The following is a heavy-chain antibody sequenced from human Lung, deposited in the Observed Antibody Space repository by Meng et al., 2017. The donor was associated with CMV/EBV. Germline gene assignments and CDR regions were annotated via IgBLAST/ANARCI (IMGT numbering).Heavy chain of an antibody. Sequence: GGSLTLSCAVSGLTLRSYAMHWIRQAPGKGLEWLAGIETDGRVHFYAESVQGRFSISRDNFENMLFVQMDSLRAEDTAVYYCAKDGIGCNDDRWGKALDVWGQGTMVTVSS. CDR3: AKDGIGCNDDRWGKALDV. V-gene: IGHV3-30*18. CDR2: IETDGRVH. CDR1: GLTLRSYA. D-gene: IGHD6-13*01. J-gene: IGHJ6*02.